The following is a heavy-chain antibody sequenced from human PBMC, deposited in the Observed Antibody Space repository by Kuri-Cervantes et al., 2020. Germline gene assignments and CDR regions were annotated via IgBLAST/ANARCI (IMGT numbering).Heavy chain of an antibody. CDR1: GGSFSGYY. D-gene: IGHD2-2*01. V-gene: IGHV4-34*01. CDR3: ARGISTIVVVPAASRGVWFDP. J-gene: IGHJ5*02. CDR2: INHSGST. Sequence: GSLRLSCAVYGGSFSGYYWSWIRQPPGKGLEWIGEINHSGSTNYNPSLKSRVTISVDTSKNQFSLKLSSVTAADTAVYYCARGISTIVVVPAASRGVWFDPRGQGTLVTVSS.